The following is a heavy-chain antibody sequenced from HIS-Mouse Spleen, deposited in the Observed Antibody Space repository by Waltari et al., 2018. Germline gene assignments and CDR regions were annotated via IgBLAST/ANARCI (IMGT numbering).Heavy chain of an antibody. J-gene: IGHJ4*02. CDR1: GFTFSSFG. V-gene: IGHV3-33*01. Sequence: QVQLVESGGGVVQPGRSPRLSCAASGFTFSSFGLPWVRQAQGKGLEWVAVIWYDGSNKYYADSVKGRFTISRDNSKNTLYLQMNSLRAEDTAVYYCARYSSSSGVDYWGQGTLVTVSS. CDR2: IWYDGSNK. D-gene: IGHD6-6*01. CDR3: ARYSSSSGVDY.